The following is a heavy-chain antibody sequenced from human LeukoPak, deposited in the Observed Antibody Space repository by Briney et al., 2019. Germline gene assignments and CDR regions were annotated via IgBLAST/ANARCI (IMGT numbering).Heavy chain of an antibody. CDR2: ISSDSSTI. V-gene: IGHV3-48*01. J-gene: IGHJ4*02. CDR3: AREIYCSSTSCYTD. Sequence: GGSLRLSCAASGFTFSSYAMSWVRQAPGKGLEWVSYISSDSSTIYYADSVKGRFTISRDNAKNSLYLQMNSLRAEDTAVYYCAREIYCSSTSCYTDWGQGTLVTVSS. D-gene: IGHD2-2*02. CDR1: GFTFSSYA.